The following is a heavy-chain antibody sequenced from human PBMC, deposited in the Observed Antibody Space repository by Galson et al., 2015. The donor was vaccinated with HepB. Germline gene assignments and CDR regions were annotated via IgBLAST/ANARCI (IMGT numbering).Heavy chain of an antibody. CDR2: ISSSSSTI. V-gene: IGHV3-48*01. CDR1: GFTFSSYS. J-gene: IGHJ6*02. CDR3: ARVEGYCSSTSCGYYYYGMDV. D-gene: IGHD2-2*01. Sequence: SLRLSCAASGFTFSSYSMNWVRQAPGKGLEWVSYISSSSSTIYYADSVKGRFTISRDNAKNSLYLQMNSLRAEDTAVYYCARVEGYCSSTSCGYYYYGMDVWGQGTTVTVSS.